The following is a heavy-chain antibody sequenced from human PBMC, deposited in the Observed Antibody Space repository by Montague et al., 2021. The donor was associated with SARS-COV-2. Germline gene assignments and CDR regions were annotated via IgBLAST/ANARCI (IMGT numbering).Heavy chain of an antibody. CDR3: AKDFDYYDSSGYFDY. J-gene: IGHJ4*02. V-gene: IGHV3-9*01. CDR1: GFTLGDYA. Sequence: SLRLSCAASGFTLGDYAMHWVRQAPGKGPEWVSGITWDSGTIDYADSVKGRFTISRDNAKNSLYLQMNSLRVEDTALYYCAKDFDYYDSSGYFDYWGQGTLVTVSS. CDR2: ITWDSGTI. D-gene: IGHD3-22*01.